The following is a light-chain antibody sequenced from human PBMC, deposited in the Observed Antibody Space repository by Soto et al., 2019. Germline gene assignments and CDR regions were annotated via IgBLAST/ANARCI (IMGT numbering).Light chain of an antibody. CDR1: QSVTSN. CDR2: AAS. J-gene: IGKJ1*01. V-gene: IGKV3-15*01. Sequence: EIVMTQSPATLSVSPGERATLSCRASQSVTSNLAWYRQKPGQAPRLLIYAASTRSTGIPARFSGSGSGTEFTLTISSLQSEDFADYYCQQYNNWPPTFGQGTKVEIE. CDR3: QQYNNWPPT.